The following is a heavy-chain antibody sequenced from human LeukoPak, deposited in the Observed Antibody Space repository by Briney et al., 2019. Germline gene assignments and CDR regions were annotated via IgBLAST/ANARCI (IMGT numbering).Heavy chain of an antibody. CDR2: IYTSGST. Sequence: SETLSLTCTVSGGSISSGSYYWRWIRQPAGKGLEWIGRIYTSGSTNYNPPLKSRVTISVDTSKNQFSLKLSSVTAADTAVYYCARGGSGIDYWGQGTLVTVSS. D-gene: IGHD3-10*01. J-gene: IGHJ4*02. V-gene: IGHV4-61*02. CDR1: GGSISSGSYY. CDR3: ARGGSGIDY.